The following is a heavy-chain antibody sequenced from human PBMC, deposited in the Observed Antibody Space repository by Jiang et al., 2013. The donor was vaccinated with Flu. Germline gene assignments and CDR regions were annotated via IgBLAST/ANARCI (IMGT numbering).Heavy chain of an antibody. Sequence: GYTFSTYAIHWVRQAPGQRLEWMGWINTGNGKTKYSQKVPGRVTVIRDTSASTAYMELSSLRFEDTAVYYCARGDHLDNWGQGTLVTVSS. D-gene: IGHD1-14*01. CDR3: ARGDHLDN. CDR2: INTGNGKT. V-gene: IGHV1-3*04. J-gene: IGHJ4*02. CDR1: GYTFSTYA.